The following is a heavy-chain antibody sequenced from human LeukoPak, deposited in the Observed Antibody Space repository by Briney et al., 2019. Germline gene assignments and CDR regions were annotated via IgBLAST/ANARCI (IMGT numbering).Heavy chain of an antibody. V-gene: IGHV3-48*02. J-gene: IGHJ4*02. CDR1: GFTFSNYA. CDR2: ISSSGSI. D-gene: IGHD6-19*01. Sequence: GGSLRLSCAASGFTFSNYAMNWVRQAPGKRLEWLSYISSSGSIYYADSVKGRFSISRDNAKNSAYLQMNSLRDEDTAVYYCAREGLAVFHFWGQGTRVTVSS. CDR3: AREGLAVFHF.